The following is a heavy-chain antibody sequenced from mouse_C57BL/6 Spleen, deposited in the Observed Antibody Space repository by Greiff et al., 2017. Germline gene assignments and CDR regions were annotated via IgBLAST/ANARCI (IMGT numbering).Heavy chain of an antibody. CDR2: ISSGGSYT. CDR3: ARHYGYDGYFDV. V-gene: IGHV5-6*01. Sequence: EVQRVESGGDLVKPGGSLKLSCAASGFTFSSYGMSWVRQTPDKRLEWVATISSGGSYTYYPDSVKGRFTISRDNAKNTLYLQMSSLKSEDTAMYYCARHYGYDGYFDVWGTGTTVTVSS. CDR1: GFTFSSYG. D-gene: IGHD2-2*01. J-gene: IGHJ1*03.